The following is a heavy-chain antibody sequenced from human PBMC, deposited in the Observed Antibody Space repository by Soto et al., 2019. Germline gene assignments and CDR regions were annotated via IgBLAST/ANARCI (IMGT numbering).Heavy chain of an antibody. Sequence: SETLSLTCTVSGGSISSYYWSWIRQPPGKGLEWIGYIYYSGSTNYNPSLKSRVTISVDTSKNQFSLKLSSVTAADTAVYYCAGSYGDYGYYFDYVGPGNPGHRLL. CDR2: IYYSGST. D-gene: IGHD4-17*01. CDR1: GGSISSYY. V-gene: IGHV4-59*01. J-gene: IGHJ4*02. CDR3: AGSYGDYGYYFDY.